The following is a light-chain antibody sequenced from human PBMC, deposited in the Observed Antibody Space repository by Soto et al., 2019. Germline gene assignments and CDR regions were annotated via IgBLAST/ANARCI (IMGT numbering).Light chain of an antibody. J-gene: IGLJ2*01. Sequence: QLVLTQSPSASASLGASVKLTCTLSSGPSSFAIAWHQQQPEKGPRYLMKLNSDGSHSKGDGIPDRFSGSSSGAERYLTISSLQSEDEADYYRQTWGTGIVVFGGGTKLTVL. CDR1: SGPSSFA. CDR3: QTWGTGIVV. V-gene: IGLV4-69*01. CDR2: LNSDGSH.